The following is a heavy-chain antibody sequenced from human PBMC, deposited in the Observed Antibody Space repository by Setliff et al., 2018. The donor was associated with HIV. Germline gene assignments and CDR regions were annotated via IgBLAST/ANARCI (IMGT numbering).Heavy chain of an antibody. V-gene: IGHV3-33*06. D-gene: IGHD6-6*01. J-gene: IGHJ6*03. CDR1: GFTFSNYG. CDR3: AKDSSSGYYYYYLDV. Sequence: GGSLRLSCAASGFTFSNYGMHWVRQAPGKGLEWVAVIWYDGSSEYYGDSVKGRFTISRDNSKKTLYLQMDSLRAEDTAAYYCAKDSSSGYYYYYLDVWGKGTTVTVSS. CDR2: IWYDGSSE.